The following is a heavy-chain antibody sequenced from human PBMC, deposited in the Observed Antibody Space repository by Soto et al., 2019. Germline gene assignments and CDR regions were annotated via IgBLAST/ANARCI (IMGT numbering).Heavy chain of an antibody. CDR3: AKDHIFGVSTTLSVGMDA. CDR2: ISYDGTKK. Sequence: GGSLRLSCAASGFTFDTYALHWVRQSPGKGLEWVAVISYDGTKKDYADSVEGRFTISGDNSKNTLYLQMNSLRPEDRAVYYCAKDHIFGVSTTLSVGMDALCQDTTLTISS. D-gene: IGHD3-3*01. J-gene: IGHJ6*02. CDR1: GFTFDTYA. V-gene: IGHV3-30*18.